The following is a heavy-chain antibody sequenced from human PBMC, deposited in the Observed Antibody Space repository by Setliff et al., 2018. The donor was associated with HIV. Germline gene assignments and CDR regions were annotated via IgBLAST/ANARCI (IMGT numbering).Heavy chain of an antibody. Sequence: PSETLSLTCTVSGGSISSGSYYWSWMRQPAGKGLEWIGHIYTSGSTNYNPSLKSRVTISVDTSKNQFSLKLSSVTAADTAVYYCARAPGAYYYDSSGYPIGIRFAYWARERWSPSPQ. D-gene: IGHD3-22*01. V-gene: IGHV4-61*09. CDR1: GGSISSGSYY. J-gene: IGHJ4*02. CDR2: IYTSGST. CDR3: ARAPGAYYYDSSGYPIGIRFAY.